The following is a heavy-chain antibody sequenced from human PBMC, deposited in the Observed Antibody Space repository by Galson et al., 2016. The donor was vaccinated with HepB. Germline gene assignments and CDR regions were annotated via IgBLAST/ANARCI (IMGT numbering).Heavy chain of an antibody. D-gene: IGHD4-17*01. CDR1: GFTFSSYA. J-gene: IGHJ2*01. V-gene: IGHV3-23*01. CDR3: ASGTTVTTSNSFWYCDL. Sequence: SLRPSCAASGFTFSSYAMTWVRQAPGKGLDWVSTISGSGGETHYADSVKGRFTFSRDNSKNTMYVQMTSLRAEDTAVYYCASGTTVTTSNSFWYCDLWGRGTLVTVSS. CDR2: ISGSGGET.